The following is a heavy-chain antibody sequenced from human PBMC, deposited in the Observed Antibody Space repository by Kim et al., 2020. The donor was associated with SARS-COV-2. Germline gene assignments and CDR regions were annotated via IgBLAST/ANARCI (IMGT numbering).Heavy chain of an antibody. V-gene: IGHV3-23*01. Sequence: DAVKCRFTISSDNSNNTLYLQMTILSAEDTAVYYCAKAHDPGIMRAVFDYWGQGTLVTVSS. D-gene: IGHD1-26*01. J-gene: IGHJ4*02. CDR3: AKAHDPGIMRAVFDY.